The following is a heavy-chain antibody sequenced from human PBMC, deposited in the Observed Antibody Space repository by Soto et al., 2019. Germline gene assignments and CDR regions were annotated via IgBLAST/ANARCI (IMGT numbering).Heavy chain of an antibody. D-gene: IGHD4-17*01. CDR3: ARAERGVTVTTSGYYYYMDV. CDR2: MNPNSGNT. J-gene: IGHJ6*03. Sequence: QVQLVQSGAEVKKPGASVKVSCKASGYTFTSYDINWVRQATGQGLEWMGWMNPNSGNTGYAQKFQGRVTMTRNTSISTAYMELSSLRSEDTAVYYCARAERGVTVTTSGYYYYMDVWGKGTTVTVS. V-gene: IGHV1-8*01. CDR1: GYTFTSYD.